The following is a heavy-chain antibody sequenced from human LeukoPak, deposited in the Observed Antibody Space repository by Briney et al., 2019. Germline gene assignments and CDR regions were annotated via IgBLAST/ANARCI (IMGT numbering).Heavy chain of an antibody. V-gene: IGHV4-59*01. J-gene: IGHJ6*02. CDR2: IYYSGST. CDR1: GGSISSYY. Sequence: SETLSPTCTVSGGSISSYYWSWIRQPPGKGLEWIGYIYYSGSTNYNPSLKSRVTISVDTSKNQFSLKLSSVTAADTAVYYCARVGGSNYYYCGMDVWGQGTTVTVSS. D-gene: IGHD3-10*01. CDR3: ARVGGSNYYYCGMDV.